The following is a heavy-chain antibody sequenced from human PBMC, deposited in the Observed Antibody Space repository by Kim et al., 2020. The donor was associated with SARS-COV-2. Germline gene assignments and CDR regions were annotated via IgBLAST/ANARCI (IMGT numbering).Heavy chain of an antibody. Sequence: SETLSLTCAVYGGSFSGYYWSWIRQPPGKGLEWIGEINHSGSTNYNPSLKSRVTISVDTSKNQFSLKLSSVTAADTAVYYCARGVRAIRYYGSGSPPGERDYYYYYMDVWGKGTTVTVSS. J-gene: IGHJ6*03. CDR2: INHSGST. CDR1: GGSFSGYY. D-gene: IGHD3-10*01. V-gene: IGHV4-34*01. CDR3: ARGVRAIRYYGSGSPPGERDYYYYYMDV.